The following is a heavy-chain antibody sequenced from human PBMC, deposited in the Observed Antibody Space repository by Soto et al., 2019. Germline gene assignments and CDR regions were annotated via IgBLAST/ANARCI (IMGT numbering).Heavy chain of an antibody. CDR3: ARFSTLGKDYGVDV. CDR1: GDSISSSDSY. V-gene: IGHV4-30-4*01. Sequence: PSETLSLTCSVSGDSISSSDSYWSLIRQAPGKGLEWIGYINSSGRTYYKPSLKSRVSISIDTSTNQFSLRLTSVTVADTAVYFCARFSTLGKDYGVDVWAQRTTVTVSS. D-gene: IGHD2-2*01. CDR2: INSSGRT. J-gene: IGHJ6*02.